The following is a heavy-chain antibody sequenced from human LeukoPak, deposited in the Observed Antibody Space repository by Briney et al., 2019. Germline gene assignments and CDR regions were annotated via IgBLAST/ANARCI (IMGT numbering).Heavy chain of an antibody. J-gene: IGHJ3*02. Sequence: SETLSLTCTVSGGSISSYYWSWIRQPPGKGLEWIGYIYDSGSTNYNPSLKSRVTISVDTSKNQFSLKLSSVTAADTAVYYCARPYSSSDLDAFDIWGQGTMVTVSS. CDR1: GGSISSYY. V-gene: IGHV4-59*08. CDR3: ARPYSSSDLDAFDI. CDR2: IYDSGST. D-gene: IGHD6-6*01.